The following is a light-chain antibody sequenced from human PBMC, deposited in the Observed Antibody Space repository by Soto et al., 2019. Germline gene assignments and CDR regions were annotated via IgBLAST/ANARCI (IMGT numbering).Light chain of an antibody. CDR2: HAS. J-gene: IGKJ1*01. CDR1: QSISSW. CDR3: QHYNSYSPWT. Sequence: DIQMPQSPSTLSASVGDRVTITCRASQSISSWLAWYQQKPEKAPKLLIFHASSLESGVPSRFSGSGSGTEFTLTISSLQPDDFASYYCQHYNSYSPWTFGQGTKVEIK. V-gene: IGKV1-5*01.